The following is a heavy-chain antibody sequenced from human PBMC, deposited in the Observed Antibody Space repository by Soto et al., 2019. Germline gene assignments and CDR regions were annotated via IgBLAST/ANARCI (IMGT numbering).Heavy chain of an antibody. Sequence: GGSLRLSCAASGFTFSSYAMHWVRQAPGKGLEWVAVISYDGSNKYYADSVKGRFTISRDNSKNTLYLQMNSLRAEDTAVYYCASGRIAVAGMGNYYYGMDVWGQGTTVS. V-gene: IGHV3-30-3*01. J-gene: IGHJ6*02. D-gene: IGHD6-19*01. CDR3: ASGRIAVAGMGNYYYGMDV. CDR2: ISYDGSNK. CDR1: GFTFSSYA.